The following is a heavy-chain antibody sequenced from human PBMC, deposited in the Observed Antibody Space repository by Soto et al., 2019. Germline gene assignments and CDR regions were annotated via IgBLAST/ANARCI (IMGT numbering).Heavy chain of an antibody. Sequence: QVQLVQSGAEVKEPGSSVKVSCKASGGTFSNYAINWVRQAPGQGLEWIGGITPIFDAAHYAQKFQGRVTITADESTTTAYMELSSLRYEDTAVYYCAKATSLYGAGHWYFDLWGRGTLVTVSS. V-gene: IGHV1-69*12. CDR2: ITPIFDAA. J-gene: IGHJ2*01. CDR1: GGTFSNYA. CDR3: AKATSLYGAGHWYFDL. D-gene: IGHD4-17*01.